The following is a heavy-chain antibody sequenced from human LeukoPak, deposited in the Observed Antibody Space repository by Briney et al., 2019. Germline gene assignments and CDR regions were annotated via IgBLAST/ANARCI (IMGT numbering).Heavy chain of an antibody. CDR1: GYTFTGYY. V-gene: IGHV1-2*02. J-gene: IGHJ4*02. CDR3: AADVIYESD. CDR2: INPNSGCT. Sequence: ASVKVSCKASGYTFTGYYMHWVRQAPGQGLEWMGWINPNSGCTNYAQKFQGRVTMTRDMSTSTAYMELSSLRSDDTAVYYCAADVIYESDWGQGTLVTVSS. D-gene: IGHD2/OR15-2a*01.